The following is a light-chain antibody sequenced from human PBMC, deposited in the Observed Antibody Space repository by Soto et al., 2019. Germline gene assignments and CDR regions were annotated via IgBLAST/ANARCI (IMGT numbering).Light chain of an antibody. CDR2: EVS. Sequence: QSVLTQPASVSGSPGQSITISCTGTSSDVGGYNYVSWYQQHPGKAPKLMIYEVSNRPSGVSNRFSGSKSGNTASLTISGLQAADEADCYCSSYTSINTGVFGGGTQLTVL. J-gene: IGLJ7*01. V-gene: IGLV2-14*01. CDR1: SSDVGGYNY. CDR3: SSYTSINTGV.